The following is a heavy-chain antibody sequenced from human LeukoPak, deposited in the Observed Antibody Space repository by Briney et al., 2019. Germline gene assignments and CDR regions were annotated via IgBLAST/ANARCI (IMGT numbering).Heavy chain of an antibody. Sequence: SETLSLTCTVSGGSISSYYWSWIRQPPGKGLEWIGYIYYSGSTNYNPSLKSRVTISVDTSKDQFSLKLSSVTAADTAVYYCANVGYSGTYSDYWGQGTLVTVSS. V-gene: IGHV4-59*01. CDR2: IYYSGST. J-gene: IGHJ4*02. D-gene: IGHD1-26*01. CDR1: GGSISSYY. CDR3: ANVGYSGTYSDY.